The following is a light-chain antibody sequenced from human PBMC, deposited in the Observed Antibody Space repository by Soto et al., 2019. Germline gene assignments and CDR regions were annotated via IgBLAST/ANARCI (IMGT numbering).Light chain of an antibody. CDR2: ENN. V-gene: IGLV1-51*02. Sequence: QSALTQPPSVSAAPGQKVPISCSGSSSNIGNNYVSWYQQLPGTAPKALIYENNKRPSGIPDRFSGSKSGTSATLGITGLQTGDEADYYCGTWDSSLSAYVFATGTKITVL. CDR3: GTWDSSLSAYV. CDR1: SSNIGNNY. J-gene: IGLJ1*01.